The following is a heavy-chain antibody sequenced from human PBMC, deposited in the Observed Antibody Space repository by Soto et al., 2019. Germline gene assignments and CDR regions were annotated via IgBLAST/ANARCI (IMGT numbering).Heavy chain of an antibody. CDR1: GGSFSGYY. V-gene: IGHV4-34*01. D-gene: IGHD3-10*01. J-gene: IGHJ6*02. CDR2: INHSGST. Sequence: SETLSLTCAVYGGSFSGYYWSWIRQPPGKGLEWIGEINHSGSTNYNPSLKSRVTISVDTSENQFSLKLSSVTAADTAVYYCARDLGGSYYGSGSYYGMDVWGQGTTVT. CDR3: ARDLGGSYYGSGSYYGMDV.